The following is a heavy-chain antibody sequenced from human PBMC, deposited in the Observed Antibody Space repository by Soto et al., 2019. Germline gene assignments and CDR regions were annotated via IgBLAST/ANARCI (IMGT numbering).Heavy chain of an antibody. Sequence: QVQLQQSGSGLVKPSQTLSLTCAISGDSVSSNSTAWNWIRQSPSRGLEWLGRTYYRSKWYNDYAISVKSRMTINADTSKNQFSLHLNSVTPEDTAVYYCAKGWAFPHWGQGTLVTVSS. V-gene: IGHV6-1*01. CDR2: TYYRSKWYN. CDR3: AKGWAFPH. CDR1: GDSVSSNSTA. J-gene: IGHJ4*02.